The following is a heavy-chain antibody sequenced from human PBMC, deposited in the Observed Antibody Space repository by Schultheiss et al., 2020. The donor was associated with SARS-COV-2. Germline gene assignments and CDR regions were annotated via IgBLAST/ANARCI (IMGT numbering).Heavy chain of an antibody. J-gene: IGHJ4*02. Sequence: GGSLRLSCAASGFTFSSYAMHWVRQAPGKGLEWVAVISYDGSNKYYADSVKGRFTISRDNSKNTLYLQMNSLRAEDTAVYYCAREGGFYGGNVPTSYFDYWGQGTLVTVSS. D-gene: IGHD4-23*01. CDR1: GFTFSSYA. CDR2: ISYDGSNK. CDR3: AREGGFYGGNVPTSYFDY. V-gene: IGHV3-30*01.